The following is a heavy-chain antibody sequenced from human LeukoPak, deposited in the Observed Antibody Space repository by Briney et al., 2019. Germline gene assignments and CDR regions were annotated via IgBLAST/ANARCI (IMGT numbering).Heavy chain of an antibody. CDR1: GFSFSGHS. Sequence: GSLRLSCAASGFSFSGHSMNWVRQAPGKGLEWVSSISGRSSYILYADSVKGRFTISRDNAKNLLYLQMNSLRAEDTAVYYCARDIDGSTDKNWFDPWGQGTLVTVSS. V-gene: IGHV3-21*06. CDR2: ISGRSSYI. D-gene: IGHD3-10*01. CDR3: ARDIDGSTDKNWFDP. J-gene: IGHJ5*02.